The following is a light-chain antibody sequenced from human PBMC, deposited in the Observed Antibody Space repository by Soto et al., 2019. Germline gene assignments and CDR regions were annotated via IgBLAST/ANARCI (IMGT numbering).Light chain of an antibody. Sequence: QSALTQPPSVSGAPGQRVTISCTGSSSNIGAGYDVHWYQQLPGTAPKLLIYINSNRPSGVPDRFSGSKSGTSASLAITGLQAEDEADYYCQSYDSSLSAQGVFGGGTKVTVL. V-gene: IGLV1-40*01. CDR3: QSYDSSLSAQGV. CDR2: INS. J-gene: IGLJ2*01. CDR1: SSNIGAGYD.